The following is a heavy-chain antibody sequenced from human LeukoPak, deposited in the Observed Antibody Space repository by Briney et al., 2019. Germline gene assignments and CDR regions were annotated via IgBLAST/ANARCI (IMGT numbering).Heavy chain of an antibody. V-gene: IGHV3-21*01. D-gene: IGHD3-22*01. J-gene: IGHJ4*02. CDR3: ARASKYYYDSSGYPLDY. CDR2: ISSSSSSI. Sequence: GGSLRLSCAASRFTFSSYSMIWVRQAPGKGLEGVSSISSSSSSIYYADSVKGRFTISRDNAKNSLYLQMNSLRAEDTAVYYCARASKYYYDSSGYPLDYWGQGTLVTVSS. CDR1: RFTFSSYS.